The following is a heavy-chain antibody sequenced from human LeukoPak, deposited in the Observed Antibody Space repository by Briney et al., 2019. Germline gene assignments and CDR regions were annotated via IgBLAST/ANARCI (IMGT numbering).Heavy chain of an antibody. CDR3: ARQIAARTYYYYYYMDV. Sequence: GGSLRLSCAASGFTFSSYEMNWVRQAPGKGLEWVSYISSSGSTIYYADSVKGRFTISRDNAKNSLYLQMNSLRAEDTALYYCARQIAARTYYYYYYMDVWGKGTTVTVSS. V-gene: IGHV3-48*03. CDR2: ISSSGSTI. J-gene: IGHJ6*03. D-gene: IGHD6-6*01. CDR1: GFTFSSYE.